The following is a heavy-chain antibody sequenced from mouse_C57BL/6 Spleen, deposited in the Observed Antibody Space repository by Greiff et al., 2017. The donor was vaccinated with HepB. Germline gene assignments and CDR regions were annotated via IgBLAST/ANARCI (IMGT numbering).Heavy chain of an antibody. Sequence: QVQLQQPGAELVMPGASVKLSCKASGYTFTSYWMHWVKQRPGQGLEWIGEIDPSDSYTNYNQKFKGKSTLTVDKSSSTAYMQLSSLTSEDAAVYYCARRNCDGYYFDYWGHGTTLTASS. V-gene: IGHV1-69*01. CDR3: ARRNCDGYYFDY. CDR1: GYTFTSYW. CDR2: IDPSDSYT. D-gene: IGHD2-3*01. J-gene: IGHJ2*01.